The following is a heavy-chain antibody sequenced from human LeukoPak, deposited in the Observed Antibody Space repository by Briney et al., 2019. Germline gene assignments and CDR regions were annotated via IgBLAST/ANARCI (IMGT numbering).Heavy chain of an antibody. CDR2: IYYSGST. J-gene: IGHJ6*03. Sequence: SETLSLTCTVSGGSISSSSYYWGWIRQPPGKGLEWIGSIYYSGSTYYNPSLKSRVTISVDTSKNQFSLKLSSVTAADTAVYYCARHALDRGSWYYYYYYMDVWGKGTTVTISS. CDR1: GGSISSSSYY. CDR3: ARHALDRGSWYYYYYYMDV. D-gene: IGHD6-13*01. V-gene: IGHV4-39*01.